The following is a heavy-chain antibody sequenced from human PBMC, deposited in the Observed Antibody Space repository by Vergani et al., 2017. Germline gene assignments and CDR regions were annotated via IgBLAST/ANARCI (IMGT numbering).Heavy chain of an antibody. J-gene: IGHJ4*02. CDR1: GFTFSSYA. CDR3: AKDGTMVRGVIGCFDY. V-gene: IGHV3-23*01. CDR2: ISGSGGSK. D-gene: IGHD3-10*01. Sequence: EVQLLESGGGLVQPGGSLRLSCAASGFTFSSYAMSWVRQAPGKGLEWVSAISGSGGSKYYADSVKGRFTISRDNSKNTLYLQMNSLRAEDTAVYYCAKDGTMVRGVIGCFDYWGQGTLVTVSS.